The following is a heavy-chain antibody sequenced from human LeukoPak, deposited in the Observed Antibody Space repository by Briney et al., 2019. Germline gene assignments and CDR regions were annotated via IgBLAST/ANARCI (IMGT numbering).Heavy chain of an antibody. V-gene: IGHV4-34*01. CDR2: INHSGST. CDR1: GGSFSGYY. Sequence: SETLSLTCAVYGGSFSGYYWGWIRQPPGKGLEWIGEINHSGSTNYNPSLKSRVTISADTSKNQFSLKLSSVTAADTAVYYCARGRQGITIFGVVTRKYFDYWGQGTLVTVSS. CDR3: ARGRQGITIFGVVTRKYFDY. D-gene: IGHD3-3*01. J-gene: IGHJ4*02.